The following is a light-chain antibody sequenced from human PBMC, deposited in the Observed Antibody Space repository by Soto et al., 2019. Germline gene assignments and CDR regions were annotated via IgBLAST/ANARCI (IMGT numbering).Light chain of an antibody. V-gene: IGLV2-8*01. Sequence: QSALTQPPSASGSPGQSVTISCTGTSSDVGGYNYVSWYQQHPGKAPKLMIYEVSKRPSGVPDRFSGSKSSNTASLTVSGLQAEDDADYYCSSYADSNNLVFGGGIKLTVL. J-gene: IGLJ2*01. CDR3: SSYADSNNLV. CDR1: SSDVGGYNY. CDR2: EVS.